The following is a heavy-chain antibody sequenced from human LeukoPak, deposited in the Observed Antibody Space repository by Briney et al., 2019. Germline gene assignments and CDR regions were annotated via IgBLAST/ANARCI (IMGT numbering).Heavy chain of an antibody. V-gene: IGHV4-61*01. CDR1: GGSVSSGTYY. J-gene: IGHJ4*02. D-gene: IGHD1-14*01. Sequence: PSETLSLTCTVSGGSVSSGTYYWSWIRQPPGEGLEWIGYIYYSGSTNYNPSLKSRVTISVDTSKNQFSLKLSSVTAADTAVYYCARGEPVDYWGQGTLVTVSS. CDR3: ARGEPVDY. CDR2: IYYSGST.